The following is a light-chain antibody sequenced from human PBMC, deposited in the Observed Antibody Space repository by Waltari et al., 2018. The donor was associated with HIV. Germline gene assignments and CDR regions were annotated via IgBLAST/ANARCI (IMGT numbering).Light chain of an antibody. J-gene: IGKJ1*01. V-gene: IGKV1-5*03. CDR2: KES. Sequence: DIQMTQSPSTLSASVGDRVSFTCRASHDIGDWLAWYQQKPGKAPTHLSYKESILQTGVPPRFSGSGSGTQFTLSISSLHPDDLATYYCQQYNGFSWTFGQGTKVDI. CDR3: QQYNGFSWT. CDR1: HDIGDW.